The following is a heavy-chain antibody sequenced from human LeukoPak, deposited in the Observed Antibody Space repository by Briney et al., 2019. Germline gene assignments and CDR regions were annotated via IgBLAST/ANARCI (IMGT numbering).Heavy chain of an antibody. CDR1: GFTFSGSV. CDR2: IRSKANSYAT. V-gene: IGHV3-73*01. J-gene: IGHJ6*02. CDR3: TSHPYGMDV. Sequence: GGSLRLSCVASGFTFSGSVMHWVRPASGKGLAWVGRIRSKANSYATAYAASVKGRFTISRDDSKNTAYLKMNSLKTEDTAVYYCTSHPYGMDVWGQGTTVTVSS.